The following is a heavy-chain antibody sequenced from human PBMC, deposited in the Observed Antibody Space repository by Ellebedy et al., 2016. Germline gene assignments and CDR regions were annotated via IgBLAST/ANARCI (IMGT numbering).Heavy chain of an antibody. CDR1: GFTFDEYA. D-gene: IGHD3-16*01. J-gene: IGHJ4*02. CDR3: AKDASMITFGGVRVDY. V-gene: IGHV3-9*01. CDR2: ISWNSGNI. Sequence: SLKISCAASGFTFDEYAMHWVRQAPGKGLEWVSGISWNSGNIGYADSVKGRFTISRDNAKNSLYLQMNSLTAEDTALYYCAKDASMITFGGVRVDYWGQGTLVTVSS.